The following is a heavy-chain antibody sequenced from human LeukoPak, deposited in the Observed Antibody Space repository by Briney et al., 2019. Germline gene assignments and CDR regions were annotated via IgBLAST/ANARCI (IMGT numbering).Heavy chain of an antibody. V-gene: IGHV3-30*18. Sequence: GRSLRLSCAASGFTFSSYGMHWVRQAPGKGLEWVAVISYDGSNKYYADSVKGRFTISRDNSKNTPYLQMNSLRAEDTAVYYCAKVCDPSSGYIVVVTALWYGMDVWGQGTTVTVSS. D-gene: IGHD2-21*02. CDR1: GFTFSSYG. J-gene: IGHJ6*02. CDR2: ISYDGSNK. CDR3: AKVCDPSSGYIVVVTALWYGMDV.